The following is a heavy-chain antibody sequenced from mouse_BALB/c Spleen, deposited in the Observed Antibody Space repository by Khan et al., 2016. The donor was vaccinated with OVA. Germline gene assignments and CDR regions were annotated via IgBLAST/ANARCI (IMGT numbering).Heavy chain of an antibody. J-gene: IGHJ3*01. D-gene: IGHD4-1*01. V-gene: IGHV1S136*01. Sequence: VQLQQSGPDLVTPGASVKMSCKASGYTFTNYVMHWVQQKPGQGLEWIGYINPDDDGIRYNEKFTDKATLTSDKSSSTAYLELSRLTSEDSAVYSCAREASNWDCSVAYWGQGTLVTVSA. CDR1: GYTFTNYV. CDR3: AREASNWDCSVAY. CDR2: INPDDDGI.